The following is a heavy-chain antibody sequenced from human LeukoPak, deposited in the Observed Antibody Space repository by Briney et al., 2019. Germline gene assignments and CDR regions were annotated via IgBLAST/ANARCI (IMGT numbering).Heavy chain of an antibody. D-gene: IGHD3-22*01. V-gene: IGHV1-2*02. CDR2: INPNSGDT. CDR1: GYTFTSYY. J-gene: IGHJ4*02. CDR3: ARDLNYYDSSGYYLDY. Sequence: GASVKVSCKASGYTFTSYYMHWVRQAPGQGLEWVGWINPNSGDTDYAQKFQGRVTVTRDTSISTAYMELGRLRSDDTAVYYCARDLNYYDSSGYYLDYWGQGTLVTVSS.